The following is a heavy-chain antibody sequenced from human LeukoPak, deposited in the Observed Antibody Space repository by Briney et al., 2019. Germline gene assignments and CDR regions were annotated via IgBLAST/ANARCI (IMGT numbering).Heavy chain of an antibody. J-gene: IGHJ4*02. CDR1: GFTFSDYN. CDR2: ITSSSSYM. Sequence: GGSLRLSCAASGFTFSDYNMNWVRQAPGKELEWVSSITSSSSYMYYADSVKGRFTISRDNAGNSLYLQMNSLRAEDTAVYYCARGGSSSPVISVHWGQGTLVTVSS. V-gene: IGHV3-21*01. CDR3: ARGGSSSPVISVH. D-gene: IGHD6-6*01.